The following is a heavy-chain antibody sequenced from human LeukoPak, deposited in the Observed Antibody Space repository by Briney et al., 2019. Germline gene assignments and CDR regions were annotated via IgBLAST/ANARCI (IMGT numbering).Heavy chain of an antibody. CDR1: GGSISSYY. D-gene: IGHD3-10*01. CDR2: IYYSGGT. J-gene: IGHJ4*02. Sequence: PSETLSLTCTVSGGSISSYYWSWIRQPPGKGLEWIAYIYYSGGTNYNPSLKSRVTISVDTSKNQFSLKLSSVTAADTAVYYCARVNYGLGSSMGFDYWGQGTLVTVSS. CDR3: ARVNYGLGSSMGFDY. V-gene: IGHV4-59*01.